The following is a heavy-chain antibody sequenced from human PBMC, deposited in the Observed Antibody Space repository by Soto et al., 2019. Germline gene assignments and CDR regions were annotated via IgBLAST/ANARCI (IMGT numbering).Heavy chain of an antibody. Sequence: QLQLQESGPGLVKPSETLSLTCTVSGGSISSSSYFWGWIRQPPGKGLEWIGSIYYSGSTYYNPSLKSRVTVSVDTSTHPCSLKLSSVTAADTAVYYCARHPSDFWFDPWGQGTLVTVSS. CDR1: GGSISSSSYF. CDR2: IYYSGST. J-gene: IGHJ5*02. CDR3: ARHPSDFWFDP. V-gene: IGHV4-39*01. D-gene: IGHD2-21*02.